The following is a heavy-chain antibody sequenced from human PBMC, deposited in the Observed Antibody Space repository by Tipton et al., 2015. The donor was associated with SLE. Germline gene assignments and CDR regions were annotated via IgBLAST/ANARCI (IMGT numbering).Heavy chain of an antibody. J-gene: IGHJ4*02. CDR3: TKGRYSFDF. CDR1: GVTFSNYA. Sequence: SLRLSCAASGVTFSNYAMNWVRQPPGKGLEWVSVIFSGGATHYADSVRGRFTISRDNSNNTLYLQMNSLRLEDTAIYYCTKGRYSFDFWGQGPLVTVSS. V-gene: IGHV3-23*03. CDR2: IFSGGAT.